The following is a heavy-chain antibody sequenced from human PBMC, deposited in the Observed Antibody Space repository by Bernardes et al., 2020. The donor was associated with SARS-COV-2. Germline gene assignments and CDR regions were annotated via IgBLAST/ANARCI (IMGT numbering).Heavy chain of an antibody. CDR1: GFTFSSYA. V-gene: IGHV3-23*01. J-gene: IGHJ4*02. CDR3: TRGGYEPFDY. CDR2: ISGSGGST. D-gene: IGHD5-12*01. Sequence: GGSLRLSRAASGFTFSSYAMSWVRQAPGKGLEWVSGISGSGGSTYYADSVKGRFTISRDNSKNTLYLQMNSLRAEDTAVYYCTRGGYEPFDYWGQGTLVTVS.